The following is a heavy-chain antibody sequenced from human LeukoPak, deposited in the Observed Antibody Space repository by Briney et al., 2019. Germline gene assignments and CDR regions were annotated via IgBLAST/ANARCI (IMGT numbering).Heavy chain of an antibody. V-gene: IGHV3-48*02. Sequence: GGSLRLTCAASGFTFSSYSMNWVRQAPGKGLEWVSYISSNGNTIYYADSVKGRFTISRDNAKNSLYLQMNSLRDEDTALYYCARDYSNVVTLGYWGQGTLVTVSS. CDR2: ISSNGNTI. CDR1: GFTFSSYS. J-gene: IGHJ4*02. D-gene: IGHD2-21*02. CDR3: ARDYSNVVTLGY.